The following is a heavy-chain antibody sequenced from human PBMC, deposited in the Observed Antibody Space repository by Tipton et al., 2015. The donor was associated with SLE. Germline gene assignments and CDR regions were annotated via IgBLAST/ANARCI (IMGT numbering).Heavy chain of an antibody. D-gene: IGHD4-17*01. CDR1: GFTFSSYA. J-gene: IGHJ6*02. Sequence: SLRLSCAASGFTFSSYAMHWVRQAPGKGLEWVAVISYDGSNKYYADSVKGRFTISRDNSKNTLYLQMNSLRAEDTAVYYCARDDGDPDYYGIDVWGQGTAVTVSS. V-gene: IGHV3-30*04. CDR2: ISYDGSNK. CDR3: ARDDGDPDYYGIDV.